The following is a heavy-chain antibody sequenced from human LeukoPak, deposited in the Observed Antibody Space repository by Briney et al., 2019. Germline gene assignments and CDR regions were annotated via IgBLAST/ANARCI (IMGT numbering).Heavy chain of an antibody. CDR2: IYYSGST. Sequence: SETLSLTCTVSGGSISSYYWSWIRQPPGKGLEWIGYIYYSGSTNYNPSLKSRVTISVDTSKNQFSLKLSSVTAADTAVYYCARTPGNFYAFDIWGQGTMVTVSS. D-gene: IGHD3-10*01. CDR1: GGSISSYY. J-gene: IGHJ3*02. V-gene: IGHV4-59*08. CDR3: ARTPGNFYAFDI.